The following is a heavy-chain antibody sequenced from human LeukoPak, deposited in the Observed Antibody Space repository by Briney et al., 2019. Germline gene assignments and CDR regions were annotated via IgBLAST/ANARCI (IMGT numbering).Heavy chain of an antibody. V-gene: IGHV3-73*01. CDR1: GFTFSGSA. D-gene: IGHD3-10*01. CDR3: TIWFGELLREDI. J-gene: IGHJ3*02. Sequence: GGSLRLSCAASGFTFSGSAMHWVRQASGKGLEWVGRIRSKANSYATAYAASVKGRFTISRDDSKNTAYLQMNSLKTEDTAVYYCTIWFGELLREDIWGQGTMVTVSS. CDR2: IRSKANSYAT.